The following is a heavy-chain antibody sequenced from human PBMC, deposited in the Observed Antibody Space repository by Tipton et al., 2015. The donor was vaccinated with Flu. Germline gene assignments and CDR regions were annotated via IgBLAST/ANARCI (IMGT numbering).Heavy chain of an antibody. J-gene: IGHJ4*02. CDR3: ASSTLFYSSSSSGFDY. CDR2: IYYSGST. D-gene: IGHD6-6*01. CDR1: GGSISSYY. V-gene: IGHV4-59*08. Sequence: LRLSCTVSGGSISSYYWSWIRQPPGKGLEWIGYIYYSGSTNYNPSLKSRVTISVDTSKNQFSLKLSSVTAADTAVYYCASSTLFYSSSSSGFDYWGQGTLVTVYS.